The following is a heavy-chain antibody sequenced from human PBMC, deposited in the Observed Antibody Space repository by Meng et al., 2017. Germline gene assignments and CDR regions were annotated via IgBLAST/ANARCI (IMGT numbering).Heavy chain of an antibody. CDR2: INHSETT. D-gene: IGHD5-12*01. CDR3: ARGRSIVATRVAWFDH. Sequence: QWGLGLVKAYEPLPFTLAVYGGSFSGAYVSWNGQPPGKGLEWIWEINHSETTNYNPSLKSRVTISVDTSKNQLSMKLSSVTAADTAVYYCARGRSIVATRVAWFDHWGQGTLVTVSS. J-gene: IGHJ5*02. CDR1: GGSFSGAY. V-gene: IGHV4-34*01.